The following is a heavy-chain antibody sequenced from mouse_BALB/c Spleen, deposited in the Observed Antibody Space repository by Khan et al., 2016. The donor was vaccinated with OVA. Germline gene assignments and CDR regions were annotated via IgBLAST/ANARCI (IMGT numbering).Heavy chain of an antibody. CDR1: GYTFRSFG. CDR2: INTYTGEP. CDR3: ARPPYFSYVMVY. D-gene: IGHD2-10*01. J-gene: IGHJ4*01. V-gene: IGHV9-3-1*01. Sequence: QIQLVQSGPELKKPGETVKISCKASGYTFRSFGMNWVKQAPGKGLKWMGWINTYTGEPTYADDFKGRYVFSLETSASTAYLQINNVKNEDTATYFCARPPYFSYVMVYWGQGTSVTVSS.